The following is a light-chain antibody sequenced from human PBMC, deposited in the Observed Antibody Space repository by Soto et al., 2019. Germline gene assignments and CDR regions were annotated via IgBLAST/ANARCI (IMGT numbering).Light chain of an antibody. V-gene: IGLV2-14*03. CDR2: DVN. J-gene: IGLJ1*01. CDR1: SSDVGGSNY. CDR3: TSYRRGPLYV. Sequence: QSALTRPASVSVSPGQSITFSCTGISSDVGGSNYVSWYQQHPGKAPRLIIFDVNNRPSGVSPRFSGSKSGNTASLTISGLQAEDEAHYFCTSYRRGPLYVFGTGTKVTVL.